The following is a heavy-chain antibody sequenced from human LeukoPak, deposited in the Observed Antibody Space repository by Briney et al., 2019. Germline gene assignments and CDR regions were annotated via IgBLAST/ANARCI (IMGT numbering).Heavy chain of an antibody. CDR2: ISGSGGST. Sequence: PGGSLRLSCAASGFTFSSYAMSWVRQAPGKGLEWVSAISGSGGSTYYADSVKGRFTISRDNSKNTLYLEMNRLRAEDTAVYYCASQIGTTGYYYYYMDVWGKGTTVTVSS. D-gene: IGHD1-7*01. CDR3: ASQIGTTGYYYYYMDV. CDR1: GFTFSSYA. J-gene: IGHJ6*03. V-gene: IGHV3-23*01.